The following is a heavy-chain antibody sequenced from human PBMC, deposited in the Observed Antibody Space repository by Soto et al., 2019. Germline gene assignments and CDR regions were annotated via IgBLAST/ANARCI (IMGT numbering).Heavy chain of an antibody. D-gene: IGHD2-2*01. V-gene: IGHV1-24*01. J-gene: IGHJ5*02. CDR2: FDPEDGET. CDR1: GYTLTELS. CDR3: ATWSRVGHDILVVPAADRWFDP. Sequence: ASVKVSCKVSGYTLTELSMHWVRQAPGKGLEWMGGFDPEDGETIYAQKFQGRVTMTEDTSTDTAYMELSSLRSEDTAVYYCATWSRVGHDILVVPAADRWFDPWG.